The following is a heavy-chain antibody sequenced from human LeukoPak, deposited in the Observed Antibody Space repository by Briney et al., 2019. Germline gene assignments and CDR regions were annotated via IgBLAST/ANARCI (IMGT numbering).Heavy chain of an antibody. CDR1: GFTFSNYE. CDR3: VELGITMIGGV. CDR2: ISSSGSSI. J-gene: IGHJ6*04. D-gene: IGHD3-10*02. V-gene: IGHV3-48*03. Sequence: GGSLRLSCAASGFTFSNYEMNWVRQAPGKGLEWVSYISSSGSSIYYADSVKGRFTISRDNAKNSLYLQMNSLRAEDTAVYYCVELGITMIGGVWGKGTTVTISS.